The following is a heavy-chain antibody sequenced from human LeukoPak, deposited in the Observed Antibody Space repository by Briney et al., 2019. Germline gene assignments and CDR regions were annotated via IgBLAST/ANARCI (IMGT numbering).Heavy chain of an antibody. D-gene: IGHD5-18*01. CDR1: GGSISSGDYY. Sequence: SETLSLTCTVSGGSISSGDYYWSWIRQPPGKGLEWIGYIYYSGSTYYNPSLKSRVTISVDTSKNQFSLKLSSVTAADTAMYYCARERRGYSYGYYFDYWGQGTLVTVSS. V-gene: IGHV4-30-4*01. CDR2: IYYSGST. J-gene: IGHJ4*02. CDR3: ARERRGYSYGYYFDY.